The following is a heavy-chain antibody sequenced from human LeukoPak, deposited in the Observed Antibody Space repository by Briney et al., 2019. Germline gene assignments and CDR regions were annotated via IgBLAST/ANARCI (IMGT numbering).Heavy chain of an antibody. CDR2: VNLQGST. V-gene: IGHV4-4*03. CDR1: GGPITNTNY. J-gene: IGHJ4*02. Sequence: PPETLSLTCGVSGGPITNTNYWTWVRQPPGKGLEWIGEVNLQGSTNYNPSLMGRVAISVDTSENHISLQLTSVTAADTAVYYCAREGGPYRPLDYSGQGTLVTVSS. CDR3: AREGGPYRPLDY.